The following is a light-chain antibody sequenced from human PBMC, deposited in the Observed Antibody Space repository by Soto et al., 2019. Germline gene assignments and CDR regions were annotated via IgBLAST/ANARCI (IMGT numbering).Light chain of an antibody. CDR2: GAS. V-gene: IGKV3-20*01. CDR1: QSVSSNN. J-gene: IGKJ1*01. Sequence: EIVLTQSPGTLSLSPGERATLSCRASQSVSSNNLAWYQQKPGQAPRLLIYGASSRATGIPDRFSGSGSGTEFTLTISRLEPEDFAVYYCQHYGSPPCTFGQGTKVEIK. CDR3: QHYGSPPCT.